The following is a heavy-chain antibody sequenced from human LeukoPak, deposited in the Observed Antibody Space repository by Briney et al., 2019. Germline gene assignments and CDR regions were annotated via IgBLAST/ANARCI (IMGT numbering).Heavy chain of an antibody. J-gene: IGHJ6*02. CDR3: ARACYSDSSGYCYYYIMDV. D-gene: IGHD3-22*01. CDR1: GFTFSSYA. CDR2: ISGSGDST. Sequence: PGGSLRLSCAASGFTFSSYAMSWVRQAPGKGLGWVSAISGSGDSTYYADSVRGRFTISRDNSKNTLYLQMNSLRAEDTALYYCARACYSDSSGYCYYYIMDVWGQGTTVTVSS. V-gene: IGHV3-23*01.